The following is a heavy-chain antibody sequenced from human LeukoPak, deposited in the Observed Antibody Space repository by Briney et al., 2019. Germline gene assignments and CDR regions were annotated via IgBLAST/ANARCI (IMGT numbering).Heavy chain of an antibody. J-gene: IGHJ4*02. V-gene: IGHV3-23*01. D-gene: IGHD5-18*01. CDR1: GFTFSSYA. Sequence: GESLRLSCAASGFTFSSYAMNWVRQAPGKGLEWVAAISGRGGNTYYADSVKGRLTISRDNPKNAVYLQMNSPRAEDTAVYYCAKGGGYSCATKFDYWGQGTLVTVSS. CDR3: AKGGGYSCATKFDY. CDR2: ISGRGGNT.